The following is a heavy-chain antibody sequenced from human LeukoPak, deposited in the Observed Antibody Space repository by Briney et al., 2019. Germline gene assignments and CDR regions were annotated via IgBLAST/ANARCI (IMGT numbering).Heavy chain of an antibody. V-gene: IGHV3-30*18. CDR3: AKGRIWLQSLDAFDI. CDR2: ISYDGSNK. J-gene: IGHJ3*02. D-gene: IGHD5-24*01. CDR1: GFTFSSYG. Sequence: GGSLRLSCAASGFTFSSYGMHWVRQAPGKGLEWVAVISYDGSNKYYADSVKGRSTISRDNSKNTLYLQMNSLRAEDTAVYYCAKGRIWLQSLDAFDIWGQGTMVTVSS.